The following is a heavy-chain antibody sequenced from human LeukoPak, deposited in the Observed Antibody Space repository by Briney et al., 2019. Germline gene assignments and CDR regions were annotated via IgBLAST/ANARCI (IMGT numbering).Heavy chain of an antibody. CDR2: ISAYNSNT. CDR3: ARSYSYGDDGDYYYYGMDV. J-gene: IGHJ6*02. D-gene: IGHD4-17*01. CDR1: GYTFTSYG. V-gene: IGHV1-18*01. Sequence: ASVKVSCKASGYTFTSYGISWVRQAPGQGLEWMGWISAYNSNTNYAQKDQGRVTMTTDTSTSTAYLQLRSLRSDDTAVYYCARSYSYGDDGDYYYYGMDVWGQATTVTVAS.